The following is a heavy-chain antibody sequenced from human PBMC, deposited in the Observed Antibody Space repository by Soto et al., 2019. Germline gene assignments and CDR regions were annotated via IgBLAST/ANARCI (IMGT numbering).Heavy chain of an antibody. CDR2: ISSSGSTI. J-gene: IGHJ6*02. V-gene: IGHV3-11*01. CDR1: GFTFSDYY. CDR3: ARDRRFPSGYYYYYGMDV. D-gene: IGHD3-3*01. Sequence: PGGSLRLSCAASGFTFSDYYMSWIRQAPGKGLEWVSYISSSGSTIYYADSVKGRFTISRDNAKNSLYLQMNSLRAEDTAVYYCARDRRFPSGYYYYYGMDVWGQGTTVTVSS.